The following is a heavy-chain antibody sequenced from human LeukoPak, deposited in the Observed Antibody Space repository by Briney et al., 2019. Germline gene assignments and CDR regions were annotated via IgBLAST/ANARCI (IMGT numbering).Heavy chain of an antibody. J-gene: IGHJ4*02. D-gene: IGHD3-10*01. CDR2: IYHSGSI. CDR1: GYSISSGYY. V-gene: IGHV4-38-2*01. Sequence: SETLSLTCAVSGYSISSGYYWGWIRQPPGKGLEWIGSIYHSGSIYYNPSLKSRVTIAVDTPKNQFSLKLNSVTAADTAVYYCARLSGVWFGASFDYWGQGTLVTVSS. CDR3: ARLSGVWFGASFDY.